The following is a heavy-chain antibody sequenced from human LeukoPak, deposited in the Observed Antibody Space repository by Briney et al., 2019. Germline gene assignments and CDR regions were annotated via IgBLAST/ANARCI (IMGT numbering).Heavy chain of an antibody. V-gene: IGHV4-39*07. CDR3: ARRDPGRAVRGVIGY. CDR2: IYYSGST. CDR1: GGSISSSSYY. Sequence: SETLSLTCTVSGGSISSSSYYWGWIRQPPGKGLEWIGSIYYSGSTYYNPSLKSRVTISVDTSKNQFSLKLSSVTAADTAVYYCARRDPGRAVRGVIGYWGQGSLVTVSS. D-gene: IGHD3-10*01. J-gene: IGHJ4*02.